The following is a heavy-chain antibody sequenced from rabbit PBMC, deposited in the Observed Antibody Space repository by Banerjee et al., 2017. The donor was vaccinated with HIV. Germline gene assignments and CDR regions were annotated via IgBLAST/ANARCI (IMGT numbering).Heavy chain of an antibody. Sequence: QEQLEESGGDLVMPEGSLTLTCKASGLDFSSSYWIYWVRQAPGKGLEWIACIYAGSSGSTYYASWAKGRFTISKTSSTTVTLQMTSLTAADTATYFCARDPGGSMDLWGQGTLVTVS. D-gene: IGHD2-1*01. J-gene: IGHJ4*01. CDR3: ARDPGGSMDL. V-gene: IGHV1S45*01. CDR2: IYAGSSGST. CDR1: GLDFSSSYW.